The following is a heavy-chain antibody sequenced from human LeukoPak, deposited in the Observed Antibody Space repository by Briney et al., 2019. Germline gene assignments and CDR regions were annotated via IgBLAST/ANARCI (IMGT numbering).Heavy chain of an antibody. CDR2: ISGSGGST. V-gene: IGHV3-23*01. J-gene: IGHJ4*02. CDR1: GFTLSSYA. CDR3: AKVASAQSYYFDY. Sequence: GGSLRLSCAACGFTLSSYAMSWVRQAPGKGLEWVSAISGSGGSTYYADSVKGRFTISRDNSKNTLYLQMNSLRAEDTAVYYCAKVASAQSYYFDYWGQGTLVTVSS. D-gene: IGHD5-12*01.